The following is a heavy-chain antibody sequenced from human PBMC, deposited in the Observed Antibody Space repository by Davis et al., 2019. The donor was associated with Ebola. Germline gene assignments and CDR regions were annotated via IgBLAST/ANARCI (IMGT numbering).Heavy chain of an antibody. CDR1: RFTFSSYA. CDR3: ASRTYGSGSN. J-gene: IGHJ4*02. CDR2: ISYDGSKK. Sequence: GESLKISCAASRFTFSSYAVHWVRQTPGKGLEWVAVISYDGSKKFYADSVKGRFTISRDTSMSTLYLQMNSLRADDTAVYYCASRTYGSGSNWGQGTLVTVSS. D-gene: IGHD3-10*01. V-gene: IGHV3-30*14.